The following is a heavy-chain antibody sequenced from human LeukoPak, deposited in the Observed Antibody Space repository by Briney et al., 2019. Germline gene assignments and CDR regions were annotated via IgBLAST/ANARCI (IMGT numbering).Heavy chain of an antibody. CDR3: ARATRTLFDSSGYYSDY. V-gene: IGHV1-18*01. D-gene: IGHD3-22*01. CDR2: ISAYNGNT. J-gene: IGHJ4*02. CDR1: GYTFTSYG. Sequence: GASVKVSCKASGYTFTSYGISWVRQAPGQGLEWMGWISAYNGNTNYAQKLQGRVTMTTDTSTSTAYMELRSLRSDDTAVYYCARATRTLFDSSGYYSDYWGQGTLVTVSS.